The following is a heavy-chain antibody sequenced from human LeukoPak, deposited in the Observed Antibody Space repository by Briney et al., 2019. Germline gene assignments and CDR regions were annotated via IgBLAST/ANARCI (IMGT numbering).Heavy chain of an antibody. J-gene: IGHJ5*02. D-gene: IGHD1-1*01. CDR3: AREIITSTIDWFDP. Sequence: SETLSLTCTVSGGSISSYYWSWIRQPAGKGLEWIGRIYTSGSTNYNPSLKSRVTMSVDTPKNQFSLKLSSVTAADTAVYYCAREIITSTIDWFDPWGQGTLVTVSS. CDR1: GGSISSYY. V-gene: IGHV4-4*07. CDR2: IYTSGST.